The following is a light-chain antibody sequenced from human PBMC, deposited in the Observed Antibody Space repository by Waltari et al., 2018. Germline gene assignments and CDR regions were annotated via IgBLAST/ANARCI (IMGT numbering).Light chain of an antibody. Sequence: ATFSCRASETVNTNLVWYQQKLGQAPRLLIYAASTGASDIPDRFSGSGSGTDFTLTISRLQSEDTGIYYCQQYNYWPPDTFGQGTRLKI. J-gene: IGKJ5*01. V-gene: IGKV3D-15*01. CDR1: ETVNTN. CDR2: AAS. CDR3: QQYNYWPPDT.